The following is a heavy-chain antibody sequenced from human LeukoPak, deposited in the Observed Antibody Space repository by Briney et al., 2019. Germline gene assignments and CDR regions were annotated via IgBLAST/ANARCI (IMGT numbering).Heavy chain of an antibody. V-gene: IGHV3-53*01. D-gene: IGHD4-17*01. J-gene: IGHJ5*02. CDR1: GFTFSTYS. Sequence: PGGSLRLSCAASGFTFSTYSMNWVRQAPGKGLEWVSATHSSGGTYYAGSVKGRFTISRDTSKNTLYLQINSLSVEDTAVYYCIVFGDSNHWGQGTLVTVSS. CDR2: THSSGGT. CDR3: IVFGDSNH.